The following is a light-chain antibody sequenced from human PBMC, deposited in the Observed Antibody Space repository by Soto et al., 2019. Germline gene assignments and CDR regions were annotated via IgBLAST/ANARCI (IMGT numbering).Light chain of an antibody. CDR3: QQSYSTPYT. V-gene: IGKV1-39*01. Sequence: DIQMTQSPSTLSASVGDRVTITCRASQNIRTWLSWYQQKPGKAPKFLIYATSNLQSGVPSRFSGSGSGTDFALTISSLQPEDFATYYCQQSYSTPYTFGQGTRLEIK. CDR2: ATS. CDR1: QNIRTW. J-gene: IGKJ5*01.